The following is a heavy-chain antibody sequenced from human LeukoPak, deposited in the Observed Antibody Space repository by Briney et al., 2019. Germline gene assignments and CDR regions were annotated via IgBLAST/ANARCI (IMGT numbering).Heavy chain of an antibody. CDR3: ARGPYYSSSWYLKGLEYFQH. Sequence: SETLSLTCAVSGGSINNYYWSWIRQPPGKGLEWIGYIYDSGSTNYNPSLQSRVTTSLDTSKNQVSLELSSVTAADTAVYYCARGPYYSSSWYLKGLEYFQHWGQGTLVTVSS. J-gene: IGHJ1*01. CDR2: IYDSGST. CDR1: GGSINNYY. V-gene: IGHV4-59*12. D-gene: IGHD6-13*01.